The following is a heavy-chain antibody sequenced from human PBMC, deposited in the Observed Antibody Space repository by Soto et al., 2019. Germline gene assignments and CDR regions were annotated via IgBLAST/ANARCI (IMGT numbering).Heavy chain of an antibody. CDR2: ISGSGGST. D-gene: IGHD3-3*01. CDR1: GFTFSSYA. J-gene: IGHJ6*03. CDR3: AKCLYDFYYMDV. Sequence: GGSLRLSCAASGFTFSSYAMSWVRQAPGKGLERVSAISGSGGSTYYADSVKGRFTISRDNSKNTLYLQMNSLRAEDTAVYYCAKCLYDFYYMDVWGKGTTVTVSS. V-gene: IGHV3-23*01.